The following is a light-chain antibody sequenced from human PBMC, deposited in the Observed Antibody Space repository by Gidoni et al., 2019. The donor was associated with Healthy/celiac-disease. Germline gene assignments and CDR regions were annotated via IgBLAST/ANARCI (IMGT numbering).Light chain of an antibody. J-gene: IGKJ4*01. Sequence: EIVLTQSPATLSLSPGESATLSCRASQSVSSYLAWYQQTPGQAPRLLIYDASTRATGIPDRFSGSGSGTDFTLTISSLEPEDFAVYYCQQRSNWPLTFGGGTKVEIK. CDR2: DAS. V-gene: IGKV3-11*01. CDR1: QSVSSY. CDR3: QQRSNWPLT.